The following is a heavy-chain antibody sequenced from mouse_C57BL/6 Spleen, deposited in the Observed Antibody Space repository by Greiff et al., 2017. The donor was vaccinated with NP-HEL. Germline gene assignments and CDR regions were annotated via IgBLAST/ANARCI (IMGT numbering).Heavy chain of an antibody. CDR3: ARSSYSNIFDY. CDR1: GYTFTSYT. CDR2: INPSSGYT. J-gene: IGHJ2*01. V-gene: IGHV1-4*01. D-gene: IGHD2-10*01. Sequence: QVHVKQSGAELARPGASVKMSCKASGYTFTSYTMHWVKQRPGQGLEWIGYINPSSGYTKYNQKFKDKATLTADKSSSTAYMQLSSLTSEDSAVYYCARSSYSNIFDYWGQGTTLTVSS.